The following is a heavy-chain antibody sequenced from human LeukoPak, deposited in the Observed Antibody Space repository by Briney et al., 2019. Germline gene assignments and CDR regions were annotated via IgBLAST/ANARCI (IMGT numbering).Heavy chain of an antibody. CDR2: ISAYNGNT. J-gene: IGHJ4*02. V-gene: IGHV1-18*01. CDR1: GYTFTSYG. CDR3: ARGSLDYYDSSGPNFGY. D-gene: IGHD3-22*01. Sequence: GASVKVSCKASGYTFTSYGISWVRQAPGQGLEWMGWISAYNGNTNYAQKFQGRVTITADKSTSTAYMELSSLRSEDTAVYYCARGSLDYYDSSGPNFGYWGQGTLVTVSS.